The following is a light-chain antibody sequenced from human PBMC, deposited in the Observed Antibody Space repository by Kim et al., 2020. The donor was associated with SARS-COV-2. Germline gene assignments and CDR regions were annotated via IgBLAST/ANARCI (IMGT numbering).Light chain of an antibody. CDR2: DAS. V-gene: IGKV1-5*01. CDR3: QQYNSYRVT. J-gene: IGKJ4*01. CDR1: QIISSW. Sequence: GDRVTITCRASQIISSWLAWYQQKPGKAPKLLIYDASSLESGVPSRFSGSGSGTEFTLTISSLQPDDFATYYCQQYNSYRVTFGGGTKVDIK.